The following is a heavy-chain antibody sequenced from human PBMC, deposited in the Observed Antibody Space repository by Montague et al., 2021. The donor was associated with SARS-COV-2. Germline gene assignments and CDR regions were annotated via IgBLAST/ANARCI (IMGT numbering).Heavy chain of an antibody. D-gene: IGHD3-3*01. CDR1: GGSISSGGYY. Sequence: TLSLTCTVSGGSISSGGYYWSWIRQHPGKGLEWIGYIYYSGSTYYNPSLKSRVTISVDTSKNQFSLKLSSVTAADTAVYHCARSSAPSITIFGVSYTYWYFDLWGRGTLVTVSS. V-gene: IGHV4-31*03. CDR3: ARSSAPSITIFGVSYTYWYFDL. CDR2: IYYSGST. J-gene: IGHJ2*01.